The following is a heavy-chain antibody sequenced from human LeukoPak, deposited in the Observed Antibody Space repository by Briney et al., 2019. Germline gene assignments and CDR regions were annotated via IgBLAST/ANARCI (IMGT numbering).Heavy chain of an antibody. CDR3: ARVSYDSSGYYPDY. D-gene: IGHD3-22*01. Sequence: SETLSLTCTVSGVSISGYYWSWIRQPPGKGLEWIGYIYYSGSTNYNPSLKSRVTISVDTSKNQFSLKLSSVTAADTAVYYCARVSYDSSGYYPDYWGQGTLVTVSS. J-gene: IGHJ4*02. CDR1: GVSISGYY. V-gene: IGHV4-59*01. CDR2: IYYSGST.